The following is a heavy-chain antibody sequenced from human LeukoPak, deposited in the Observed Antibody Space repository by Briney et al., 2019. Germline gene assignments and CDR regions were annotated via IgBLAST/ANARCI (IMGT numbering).Heavy chain of an antibody. CDR1: GGSISSGSYY. D-gene: IGHD6-19*01. CDR2: IYTSGST. CDR3: ARMGVAGYYYMDV. J-gene: IGHJ6*03. Sequence: SETLSLTCTVSGGSISSGSYYWSWIRQPAGKGLEWIGRIYTSGSTNYNPSLKSRVTISVDTSKSQFSLKLSSVTAADTAVYYCARMGVAGYYYMDVWGKGTTVTVSS. V-gene: IGHV4-61*02.